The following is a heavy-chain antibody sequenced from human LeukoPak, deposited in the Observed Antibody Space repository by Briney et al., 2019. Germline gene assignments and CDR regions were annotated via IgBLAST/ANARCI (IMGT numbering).Heavy chain of an antibody. CDR2: ISTYTGNT. V-gene: IGHV1-18*01. J-gene: IGHJ4*02. CDR3: ARGWIEMPTVYFDY. D-gene: IGHD5-24*01. Sequence: GASVKVSCKASDYPFTSYGISWVRQAPGQGLEWMGWISTYTGNTKYTQKLRGRVTMTADTSTRTAYMELRSLTPDDTAVYYCARGWIEMPTVYFDYWGQGTLVSVSS. CDR1: DYPFTSYG.